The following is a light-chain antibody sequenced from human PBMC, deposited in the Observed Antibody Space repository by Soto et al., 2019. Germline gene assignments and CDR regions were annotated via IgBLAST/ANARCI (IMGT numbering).Light chain of an antibody. Sequence: DIQMTQSPSSLSAYVGDRVTITCQASQNINNYLNWYQQKPGRAPKLLIYDASNLEAGVPSRFRGSGSGTDFTFTISRLQPEDIATYYCQQYENRPTFGQGTRLAI. CDR2: DAS. J-gene: IGKJ5*01. CDR1: QNINNY. CDR3: QQYENRPT. V-gene: IGKV1-33*01.